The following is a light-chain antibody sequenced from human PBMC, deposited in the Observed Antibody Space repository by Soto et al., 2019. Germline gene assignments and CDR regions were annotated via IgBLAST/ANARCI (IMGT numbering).Light chain of an antibody. V-gene: IGKV3-20*01. CDR3: QHYGDSPYT. CDR2: GAS. Sequence: EIVLTQSPGTLSLSPGERATLSCRASQSVSSSFLAWYQQKPGQAPRLLIYGASNRATGIPDRFSGSGSGTDFTLTISRLEPEDCAVYYCQHYGDSPYTFGQGTKLEIK. J-gene: IGKJ2*01. CDR1: QSVSSSF.